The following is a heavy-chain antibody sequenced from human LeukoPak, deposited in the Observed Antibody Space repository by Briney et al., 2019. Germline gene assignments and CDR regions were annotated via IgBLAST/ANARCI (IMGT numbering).Heavy chain of an antibody. CDR3: ARSMSSAWHYYFDY. J-gene: IGHJ4*02. D-gene: IGHD6-19*01. V-gene: IGHV4-34*01. CDR2: INHSGST. CDR1: GGSFSGYY. Sequence: SETLSLTCAVYGGSFSGYYWSWIRQPPGKGLEWIGEINHSGSTNYNPSLKSRVTISVDTSKNQFSLKLSSVTAADTAVYYCARSMSSAWHYYFDYWGQGALVTVSS.